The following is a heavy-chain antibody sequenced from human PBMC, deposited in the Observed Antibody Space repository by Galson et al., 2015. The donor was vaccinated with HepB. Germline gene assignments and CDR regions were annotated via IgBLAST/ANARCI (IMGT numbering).Heavy chain of an antibody. CDR2: VDPEDGET. CDR3: ATAPGPAAALGGTEAFDI. J-gene: IGHJ3*02. V-gene: IGHV1-69-2*01. CDR1: GYTFTDYY. Sequence: VKVSCKVSGYTFTDYYMHWVQQAPGKGLEWMGLVDPEDGETIYAEKFQGRVTITADTSTDTAYMELSSLRSEDTAVYYCATAPGPAAALGGTEAFDIWGQGSMVTVSS. D-gene: IGHD4-23*01.